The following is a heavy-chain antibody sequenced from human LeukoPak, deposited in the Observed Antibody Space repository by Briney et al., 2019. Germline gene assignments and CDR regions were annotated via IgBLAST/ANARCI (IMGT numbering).Heavy chain of an antibody. Sequence: GGSLTLSCAASGYTFSDFTVNWVRQAPGKGLEWVSSISVRSNYRYYADSVRGRFTISRDDARDSLFLQMNSLRAEDTAVYFCVRLRRNSDRSGYYYYYDYWGQGTLVTVSS. CDR3: VRLRRNSDRSGYYYYYDY. CDR2: ISVRSNYR. CDR1: GYTFSDFT. J-gene: IGHJ4*02. D-gene: IGHD3-22*01. V-gene: IGHV3-21*01.